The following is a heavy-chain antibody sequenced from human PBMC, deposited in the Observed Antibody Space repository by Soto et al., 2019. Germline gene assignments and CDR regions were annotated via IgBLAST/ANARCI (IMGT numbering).Heavy chain of an antibody. CDR1: GFTLSDHY. CDR2: TKNRSQRYTI. Sequence: EVQLVESGGDLVQPGGSLRLSCAASGFTLSDHYMDWVRQAPGKGLEWVARTKNRSQRYTIEYAASVKGRFTISRDDSKNSLFLQMNSLKSHDRAVYYCTCWIAARCSWGQGTLVTVAS. D-gene: IGHD6-6*01. CDR3: TCWIAARCS. J-gene: IGHJ4*02. V-gene: IGHV3-72*01.